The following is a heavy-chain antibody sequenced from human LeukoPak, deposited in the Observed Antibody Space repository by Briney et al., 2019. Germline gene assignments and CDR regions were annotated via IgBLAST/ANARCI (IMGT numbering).Heavy chain of an antibody. V-gene: IGHV3-30*02. J-gene: IGHJ6*03. CDR3: ARDEYYYDSSGYYYYYMDV. CDR1: GFTFSSYG. D-gene: IGHD3-22*01. Sequence: GGSLRLSCAASGFTFSSYGMHWVRQAPGKGLEWVAFIRYDGSNKYYADSVRGRFTISRDNAKNSVYLQMNSLRAEDTAVYYCARDEYYYDSSGYYYYYMDVWGKGTTVTVSS. CDR2: IRYDGSNK.